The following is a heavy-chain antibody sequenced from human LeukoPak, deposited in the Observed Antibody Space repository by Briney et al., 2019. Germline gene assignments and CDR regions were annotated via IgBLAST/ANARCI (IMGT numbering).Heavy chain of an antibody. J-gene: IGHJ4*02. CDR1: GFTFSSYG. CDR2: ISYDGSNK. Sequence: GGSLRLSCAASGFTFSSYGMHWVRQAPGKGLEWVAVISYDGSNKYYADSVKGRFTISRDNSKNTLYLQKNSLRAEDTAVYYCAKSDGLYGDYPIDYWGQGTLVTVSS. D-gene: IGHD4-17*01. V-gene: IGHV3-30*18. CDR3: AKSDGLYGDYPIDY.